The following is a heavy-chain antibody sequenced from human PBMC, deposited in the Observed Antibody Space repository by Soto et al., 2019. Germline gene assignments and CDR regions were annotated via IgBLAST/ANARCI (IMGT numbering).Heavy chain of an antibody. D-gene: IGHD3-22*01. J-gene: IGHJ6*02. Sequence: EVQLVESGGGLVQPGGPLRLSCAASGFTFSSYWMHWVRQAPGKGLVWVSRINSDGSSTTYADSVKGRFTISRDNAKNTLYLQMNSLGAEDTAVYYCARDEWIDRGMDVWGQGTTVTVSS. CDR3: ARDEWIDRGMDV. CDR1: GFTFSSYW. CDR2: INSDGSST. V-gene: IGHV3-74*01.